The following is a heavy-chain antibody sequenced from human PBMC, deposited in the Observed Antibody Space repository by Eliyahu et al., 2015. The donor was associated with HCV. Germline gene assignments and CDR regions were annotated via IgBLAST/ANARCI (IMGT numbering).Heavy chain of an antibody. V-gene: IGHV3-66*04. D-gene: IGHD1-26*01. CDR3: ASQIAKSVGFDN. Sequence: EVRLTQSGGGLVQPGGXLRLSCAASGITVNNNYLHWVRQAPGKGLEWLSVMYFAGTTYYGDSVKGRFIMTRDDSENTVYLEMNSLRVDDTAVYYCASQIAKSVGFDNWDQGTLVIVSS. CDR1: GITVNNNY. CDR2: MYFAGTT. J-gene: IGHJ4*02.